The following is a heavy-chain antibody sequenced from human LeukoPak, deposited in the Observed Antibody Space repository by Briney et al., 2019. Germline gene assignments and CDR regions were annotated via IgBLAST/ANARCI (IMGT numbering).Heavy chain of an antibody. V-gene: IGHV4-59*01. CDR1: GGSISSYY. J-gene: IGHJ4*02. CDR3: ALGVVPAAIGGYYFDY. D-gene: IGHD2-2*01. CDR2: IYYSGST. Sequence: SETLSLTCTVSGGSISSYYWSWIRQPPGKGLEWIGYIYYSGSTNYNPSLKSRVTISVDTSKNQFSLKLSSVTAADTAVYYCALGVVPAAIGGYYFDYWGQGTLVTVSS.